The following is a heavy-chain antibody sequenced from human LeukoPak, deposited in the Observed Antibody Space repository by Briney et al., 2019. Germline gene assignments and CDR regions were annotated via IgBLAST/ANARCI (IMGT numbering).Heavy chain of an antibody. Sequence: GGSLRLSCAASGFTFSTYWMHWVRQAPGKGLVWVSHINSDVRSTSYADSVKGRSTISGDNARNTLYLQMNSLRAEDTAVYYCAKHFYGDYQISYFDYWGQGTLVTVSS. J-gene: IGHJ4*02. V-gene: IGHV3-74*01. CDR3: AKHFYGDYQISYFDY. D-gene: IGHD4-17*01. CDR1: GFTFSTYW. CDR2: INSDVRST.